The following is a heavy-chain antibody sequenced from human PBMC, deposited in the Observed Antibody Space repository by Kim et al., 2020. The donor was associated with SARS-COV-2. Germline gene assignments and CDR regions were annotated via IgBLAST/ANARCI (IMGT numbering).Heavy chain of an antibody. J-gene: IGHJ5*02. CDR3: ARPYYYDSSGYYSDNWFDP. CDR1: GYSFTSYW. D-gene: IGHD3-22*01. V-gene: IGHV5-10-1*01. Sequence: GESLKISCKGSGYSFTSYWISWVRQMPGKSLEWMGRIDPSDSYTNYGPSFQGHVTISADKSISTAYLQWSSLKSSDTAMYYCARPYYYDSSGYYSDNWFDPWGQGTLVTVSS. CDR2: IDPSDSYT.